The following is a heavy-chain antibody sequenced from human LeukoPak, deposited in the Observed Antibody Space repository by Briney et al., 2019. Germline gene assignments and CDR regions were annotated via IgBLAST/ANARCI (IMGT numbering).Heavy chain of an antibody. J-gene: IGHJ3*02. D-gene: IGHD2-2*01. Sequence: GGSLRLSCAASGFTFGTYAMNWVRQAPGKGLEWVSSISRSGRDIYYADSVKGRFSISRDNSKNTLYLQMNSLRAEDTAVYYCAKGRSTSCYDAFDIWGQGTMVTVSS. V-gene: IGHV3-23*01. CDR1: GFTFGTYA. CDR2: ISRSGRDI. CDR3: AKGRSTSCYDAFDI.